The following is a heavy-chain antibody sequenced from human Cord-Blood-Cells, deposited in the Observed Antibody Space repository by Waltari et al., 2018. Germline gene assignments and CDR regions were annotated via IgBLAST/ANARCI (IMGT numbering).Heavy chain of an antibody. CDR2: TYYRSKWYN. J-gene: IGHJ2*01. Sequence: VQLQQSGPGLVKPSQTLSLTCAISGDSVSSNSAAWNWIRQSPSRGLEWLGRTYYRSKWYNYYAVSVKSRITINPDTSKNQFSLQLNSVTPEDTAVYYCARDHCSSTSCYNYWYFDLWGRGTLVTVSS. CDR1: GDSVSSNSAA. D-gene: IGHD2-2*02. V-gene: IGHV6-1*01. CDR3: ARDHCSSTSCYNYWYFDL.